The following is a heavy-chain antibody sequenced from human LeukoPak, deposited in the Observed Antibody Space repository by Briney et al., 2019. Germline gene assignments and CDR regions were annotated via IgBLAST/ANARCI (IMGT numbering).Heavy chain of an antibody. CDR2: INSDVSST. D-gene: IGHD6-19*01. V-gene: IGHV3-74*01. CDR3: ARGSGGAFDI. Sequence: GVSVRLSCAASRFTCSSLWMHWVRQAPGKGLVWFSRINSDVSSTSYADSVKGRFTISRDNAKNSLYLQMNSLRDEDTAVYYCARGSGGAFDIWGQGTMVTVSS. CDR1: RFTCSSLW. J-gene: IGHJ3*02.